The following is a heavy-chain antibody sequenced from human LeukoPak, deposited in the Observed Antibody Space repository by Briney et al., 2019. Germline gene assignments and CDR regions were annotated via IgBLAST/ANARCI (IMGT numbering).Heavy chain of an antibody. CDR3: ARVHVGSGFDY. D-gene: IGHD2-15*01. V-gene: IGHV3-23*01. CDR1: GFTFSSYA. J-gene: IGHJ4*02. Sequence: GGSLRLSCAASGFTFSSYAMSWVRQAPGKGLEWVSAISGSGGSTYYADSVKGRFTISRDNAKNSLYLQMNSLRAEDTAVYYCARVHVGSGFDYWGQGTLVTVSS. CDR2: ISGSGGST.